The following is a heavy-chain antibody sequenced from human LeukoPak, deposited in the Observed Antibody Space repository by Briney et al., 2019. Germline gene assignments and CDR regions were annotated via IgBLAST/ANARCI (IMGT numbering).Heavy chain of an antibody. V-gene: IGHV4-59*01. CDR1: GGSISSYF. D-gene: IGHD6-13*01. CDR3: ARSYSRFYYYYMDV. CDR2: ISYSGSS. Sequence: SETLSLTCTVSGGSISSYFYSWIRQPPGKGLEWIGYISYSGSSNYNPSLKSRVSISVDTSKNQFSLKLSSVTAADTAVYYCARSYSRFYYYYMDVWGKGTTVTISS. J-gene: IGHJ6*03.